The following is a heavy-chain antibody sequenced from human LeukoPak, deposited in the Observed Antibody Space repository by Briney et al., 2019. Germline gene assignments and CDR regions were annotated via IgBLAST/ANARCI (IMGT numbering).Heavy chain of an antibody. CDR2: ISSSGSTI. D-gene: IGHD2-8*01. J-gene: IGHJ4*02. CDR3: AKDPVRDIVLMVYAL. CDR1: GFTFSSYE. V-gene: IGHV3-48*03. Sequence: PGGSLRLSCAASGFTFSSYEMNWVRQAPGKGLEWVSYISSSGSTIYYADSVKGRFTISRDNAKNSLYLQMNSLRAEDTAVYYCAKDPVRDIVLMVYALWGQGTLVTVSS.